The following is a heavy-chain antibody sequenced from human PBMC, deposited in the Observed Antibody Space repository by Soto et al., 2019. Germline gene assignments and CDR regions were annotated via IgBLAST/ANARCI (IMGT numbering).Heavy chain of an antibody. CDR1: GYTFTNYG. Sequence: QVQLVQTGAEVKEPGASVKVSCKASGYTFTNYGISWVRQAPGQGLEWMGWISCNNGDANYVQSLRGRVTMTTDTSTTSVYMDLRSLRADDTAVDYCAREGDGSGRHYDYWGQGTLVTVSS. D-gene: IGHD3-10*01. V-gene: IGHV1-18*01. J-gene: IGHJ4*02. CDR3: AREGDGSGRHYDY. CDR2: ISCNNGDA.